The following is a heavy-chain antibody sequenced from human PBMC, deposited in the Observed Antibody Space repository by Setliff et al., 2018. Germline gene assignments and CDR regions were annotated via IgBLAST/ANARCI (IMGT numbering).Heavy chain of an antibody. J-gene: IGHJ6*03. CDR3: ARWRVRDSGYYPRLSYMDV. CDR2: IYYSGST. CDR1: DVSISSSSFY. V-gene: IGHV4-39*07. Sequence: LSLTCTVSDVSISSSSFYWAWIRQPPGKGLEWIGSIYYSGSTNSNPSLKSRVTISVDTSKNQFSLKLSSVTAADTAVYYCARWRVRDSGYYPRLSYMDVWGKGTTVTVSS. D-gene: IGHD3-22*01.